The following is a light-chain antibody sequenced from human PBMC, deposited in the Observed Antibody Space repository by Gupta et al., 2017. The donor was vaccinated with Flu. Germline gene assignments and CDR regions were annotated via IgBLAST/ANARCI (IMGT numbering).Light chain of an antibody. CDR1: QRVSSN. CDR2: RAS. J-gene: IGKJ1*01. CDR3: QQDNNWPPWT. Sequence: VMTQSPATLPVSPGERATLSCRASQRVSSNFAWYQQKPGQAPRLLISRASTRSTGIPAMFSGSGSGTEFTLTISSRQSEDFAVYYCQQDNNWPPWTFGQGTKVEVK. V-gene: IGKV3-15*01.